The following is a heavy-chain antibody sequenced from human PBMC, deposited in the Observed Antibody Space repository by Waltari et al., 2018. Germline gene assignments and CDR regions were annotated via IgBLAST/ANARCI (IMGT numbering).Heavy chain of an antibody. V-gene: IGHV3-30*01. CDR2: ISFDESNK. D-gene: IGHD6-19*01. CDR3: ARGSSGWFSDGFDI. Sequence: QVQLVESGGGVVRPGRSLSLSCVVSGFNFSRYDMHWVRQAPGKGLEWVAFISFDESNKKYADSVKGRFTLSRDTSKNTLYLQMNSLRAEDTAVYYCARGSSGWFSDGFDIWGQGTTVTVSS. CDR1: GFNFSRYD. J-gene: IGHJ3*02.